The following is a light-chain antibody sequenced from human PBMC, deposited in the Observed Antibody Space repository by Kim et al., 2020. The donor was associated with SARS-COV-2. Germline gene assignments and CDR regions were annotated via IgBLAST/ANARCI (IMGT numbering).Light chain of an antibody. V-gene: IGKV3-20*01. CDR3: QQYGASPLIYT. CDR2: GAS. CDR1: QSVSSDY. Sequence: EVVLTQSPGTLSLSPGKRATLTCRASQSVSSDYLAWYQQKPGQAPRLLIYGASNRATGIPGRFSGGGSGTDFTLTISRLEPDDFAVYYCQQYGASPLIYTFGQGTKLKI. J-gene: IGKJ2*01.